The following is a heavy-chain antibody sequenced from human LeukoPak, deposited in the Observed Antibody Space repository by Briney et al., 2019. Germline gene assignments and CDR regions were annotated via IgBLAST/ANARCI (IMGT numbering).Heavy chain of an antibody. CDR3: ARTYSSGPLDH. D-gene: IGHD3-10*01. Sequence: SQTRSPTCTVAGASITRVGYYCSWLRQSPPKGLESIGYIHHSGVTYCSPSLNNRVHISIDESKNQISLKLASVTVADTAVYYCARTYSSGPLDHWGQGTQVTVSS. CDR2: IHHSGVT. V-gene: IGHV4-30-2*06. CDR1: GASITRVGYY. J-gene: IGHJ4*02.